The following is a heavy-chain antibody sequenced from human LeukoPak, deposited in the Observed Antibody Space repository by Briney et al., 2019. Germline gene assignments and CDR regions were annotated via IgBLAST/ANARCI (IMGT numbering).Heavy chain of an antibody. CDR3: ARDPVGYSYGYERDY. J-gene: IGHJ4*02. CDR2: IYSGGST. Sequence: GSLRLSCAASGFTVSSNYMSWVRQAPGKGLEWVSVIYSGGSTYYADSVKGRFTISRDNSKNTLYLQMNSLRAEDTAVYYCARDPVGYSYGYERDYWGQGTLVTVSS. V-gene: IGHV3-66*01. CDR1: GFTVSSNY. D-gene: IGHD5-18*01.